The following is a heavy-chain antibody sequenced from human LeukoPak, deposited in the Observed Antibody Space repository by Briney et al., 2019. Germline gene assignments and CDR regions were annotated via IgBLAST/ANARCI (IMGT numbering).Heavy chain of an antibody. J-gene: IGHJ5*02. Sequence: SETLSLTCTDSGGPISSYYWSWIRQPAGKGLEWIGRIYTSGSTNYNPSLKSRLTISVDKSKNQFSLKLSSVTAADTAVYYCARSYSGSYFWFDPWGQGTLVTVSS. CDR3: ARSYSGSYFWFDP. V-gene: IGHV4-4*07. D-gene: IGHD1-26*01. CDR2: IYTSGST. CDR1: GGPISSYY.